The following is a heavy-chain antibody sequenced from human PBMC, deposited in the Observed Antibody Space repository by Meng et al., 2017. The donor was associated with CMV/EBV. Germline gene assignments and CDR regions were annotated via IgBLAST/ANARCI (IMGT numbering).Heavy chain of an antibody. V-gene: IGHV3-30*04. D-gene: IGHD1-26*01. Sequence: SCDASGFTFSSYAMHWCRQAPGKGLEWVAVISYDGSNKYYADSVKGRFTISRDNSKNTLYLQMNSLRAEDTAVYYCARGLSGSYFDYWGQGTLVTVSS. CDR1: GFTFSSYA. CDR2: ISYDGSNK. CDR3: ARGLSGSYFDY. J-gene: IGHJ4*02.